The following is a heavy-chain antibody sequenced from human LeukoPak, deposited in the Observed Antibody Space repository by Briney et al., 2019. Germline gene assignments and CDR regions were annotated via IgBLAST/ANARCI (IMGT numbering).Heavy chain of an antibody. J-gene: IGHJ4*02. CDR1: SYSFKNYW. V-gene: IGHV5-51*01. Sequence: GESLKISCKGSSYSFKNYWIAWVRQMPGKGLERMGIIYPSDSDTRYSPSFQGQVAISADKSTNTAYLQWSSLRASDTAMYYCALHADTSGWFRGSLDDWGQGTLVSVSS. D-gene: IGHD6-19*01. CDR2: IYPSDSDT. CDR3: ALHADTSGWFRGSLDD.